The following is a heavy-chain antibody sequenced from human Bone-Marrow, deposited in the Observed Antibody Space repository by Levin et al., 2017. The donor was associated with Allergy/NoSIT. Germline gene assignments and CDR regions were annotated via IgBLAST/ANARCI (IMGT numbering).Heavy chain of an antibody. V-gene: IGHV3-11*01. CDR2: ITDSGDTT. CDR1: GFTFSDYY. CDR3: AGAMEPTYFEK. D-gene: IGHD5-18*01. Sequence: KPGGSLRLSCTASGFTFSDYYMSWVRQAPGKGLEWISYITDSGDTTYNADSVKGRFAVSRDNAKKSLYLQMNSLRVEDTAVYYCAGAMEPTYFEKWGQGTLVTVSS. J-gene: IGHJ3*02.